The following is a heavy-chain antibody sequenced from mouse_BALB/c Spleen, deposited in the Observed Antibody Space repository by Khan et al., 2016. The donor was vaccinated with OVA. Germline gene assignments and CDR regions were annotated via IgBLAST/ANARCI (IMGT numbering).Heavy chain of an antibody. D-gene: IGHD1-1*01. CDR3: TREGTTVDAMDY. Sequence: QVQLQQPGAELVRPGASVKLSCKASGYTFTNYWINWVKQRPGQGLEWIGNIYPSDNSTNYNQKFKDKATLTVDKSSSTAYIQLSSPTSEDSAVYYCTREGTTVDAMDYWGQGTSVTVSS. CDR2: IYPSDNST. CDR1: GYTFTNYW. J-gene: IGHJ4*01. V-gene: IGHV1-69*02.